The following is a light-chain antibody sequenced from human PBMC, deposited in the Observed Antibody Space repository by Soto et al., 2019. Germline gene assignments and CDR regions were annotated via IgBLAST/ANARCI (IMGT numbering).Light chain of an antibody. V-gene: IGKV3-15*01. CDR3: QQYNNWPPTWT. CDR1: QSVSSN. Sequence: EIVMTXSPXTXXVSPGERATLSCRASQSVSSNLAWYQQKPGQAPRLLIYGASTRATGIPARFSGSGSGTEFTLTISSLQSEDFAVYYCQQYNNWPPTWTFGQGTKVEIK. J-gene: IGKJ1*01. CDR2: GAS.